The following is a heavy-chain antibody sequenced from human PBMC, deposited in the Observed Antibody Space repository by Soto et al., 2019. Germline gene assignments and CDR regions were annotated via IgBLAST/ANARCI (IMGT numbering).Heavy chain of an antibody. J-gene: IGHJ6*03. CDR3: AGERSSIAANYYYYMDV. CDR2: IYYSGST. CDR1: GGSISSSIYY. V-gene: IGHV4-39*02. D-gene: IGHD6-6*01. Sequence: PSETLSLTCTVSGGSISSSIYYWGWIRQPPGKGLEWIGSIYYSGSTYYNPSLKSRVTISVDTSKNQFSLKLSSVTAADTAVYYCAGERSSIAANYYYYMDVWGKGTTVTVSS.